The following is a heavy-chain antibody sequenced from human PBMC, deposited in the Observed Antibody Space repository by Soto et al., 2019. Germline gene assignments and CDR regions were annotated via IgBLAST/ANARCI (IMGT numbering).Heavy chain of an antibody. CDR3: ARVYRGYAAYNWFDP. CDR1: GGSISSYY. D-gene: IGHD5-12*01. V-gene: IGHV4-59*01. CDR2: IYYSGST. J-gene: IGHJ5*02. Sequence: PSETLSLTCTVSGGSISSYYWSWIRQPPGKGLEWIGYIYYSGSTNYNPSLKSRVTISVDTSKNQFSLKLSSVTAADTAVYYCARVYRGYAAYNWFDPWGQGTLVTVPS.